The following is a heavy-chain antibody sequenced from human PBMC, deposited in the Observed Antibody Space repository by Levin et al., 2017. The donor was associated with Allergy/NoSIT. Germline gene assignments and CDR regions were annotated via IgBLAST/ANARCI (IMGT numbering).Heavy chain of an antibody. Sequence: SQTLSLTCTVSGDSISGGTFYWSWIRQRPGKGLEWIGFIHHSGSAYYNPSLKSRLTMSLDTSKSQFSLRVTSVTVADTAVYYCARDECAWLGECHGMDVWGQGTTVIVSS. CDR2: IHHSGSA. CDR1: GDSISGGTFY. D-gene: IGHD3-10*01. CDR3: ARDECAWLGECHGMDV. J-gene: IGHJ6*02. V-gene: IGHV4-31*03.